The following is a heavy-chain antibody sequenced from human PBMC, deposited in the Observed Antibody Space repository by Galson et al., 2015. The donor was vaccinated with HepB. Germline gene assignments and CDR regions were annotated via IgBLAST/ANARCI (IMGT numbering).Heavy chain of an antibody. CDR3: ARQCSSNNCYRAFDI. CDR1: GFTFRTYG. D-gene: IGHD2-2*02. CDR2: ISSDGSNK. J-gene: IGHJ3*02. Sequence: SLRLSCAASGFTFRTYGMHWVRQAPGKGLEWVAVISSDGSNKYYADSVKGRFTISRDNSNSTLYLQMNSLRAEDTAVYYCARQCSSNNCYRAFDIWGQGTMVTVSS. V-gene: IGHV3-30*03.